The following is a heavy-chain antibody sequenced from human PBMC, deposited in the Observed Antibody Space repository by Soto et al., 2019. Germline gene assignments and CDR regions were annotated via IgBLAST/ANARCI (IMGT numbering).Heavy chain of an antibody. Sequence: GGSLRLSCAASGFSFSKYAMIWVRQAPGKGQEWVSSITGSGGTIEYGASVKGRFTISRDNSKNTVYLQMNSLRAEDTAIYYCAKDDVSGDGLWLVSDWGQGTLVTVSS. CDR3: AKDDVSGDGLWLVSD. J-gene: IGHJ4*02. D-gene: IGHD2-21*02. CDR1: GFSFSKYA. CDR2: ITGSGGTI. V-gene: IGHV3-23*01.